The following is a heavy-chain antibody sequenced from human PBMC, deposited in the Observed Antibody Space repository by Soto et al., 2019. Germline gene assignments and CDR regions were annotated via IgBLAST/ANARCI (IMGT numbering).Heavy chain of an antibody. J-gene: IGHJ5*02. D-gene: IGHD6-13*01. CDR3: AREMAAAGTVIGENWFDP. Sequence: ASVKVSCKASGGTFSSYTISWVRQAPGQGLEWMGRIIPILGIANYAQKFQGRVTITADKSTSTAYMELSSLRSEDTAVYYCAREMAAAGTVIGENWFDPWGQGTLVTVSS. CDR1: GGTFSSYT. CDR2: IIPILGIA. V-gene: IGHV1-69*04.